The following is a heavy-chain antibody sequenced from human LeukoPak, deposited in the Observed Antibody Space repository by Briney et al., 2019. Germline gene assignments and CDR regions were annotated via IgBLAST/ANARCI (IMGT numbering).Heavy chain of an antibody. D-gene: IGHD3-3*01. CDR1: GGSISSSSYY. CDR2: IYYSGST. V-gene: IGHV4-39*01. J-gene: IGHJ6*03. Sequence: SETLSLTCTVSGGSISSSSYYWGWIRQPPGKGLEWIGSIYYSGSTYYNPSLKSRVTISVDTSKNQFSLKLSSVTAADTAVYYCAREFSDFWSGYTYYYMDVWGKGTTVTVSS. CDR3: AREFSDFWSGYTYYYMDV.